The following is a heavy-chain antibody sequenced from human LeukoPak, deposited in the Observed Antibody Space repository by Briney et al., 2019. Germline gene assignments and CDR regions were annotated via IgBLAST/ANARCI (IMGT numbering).Heavy chain of an antibody. J-gene: IGHJ1*01. D-gene: IGHD2-2*01. CDR1: GFTFSNAW. CDR2: IKSKTDGGTT. V-gene: IGHV3-15*01. Sequence: GGSLRLSCAASGFTFSNAWMSWVRQAPGKGLEWVGRIKSKTDGGTTDYAAPVKGRFTISRDDSKNTLYLQMNSLKTEDTAVYYCTTTLSKLGYCSSTSCPRFFQHWGQGTLVTVSS. CDR3: TTTLSKLGYCSSTSCPRFFQH.